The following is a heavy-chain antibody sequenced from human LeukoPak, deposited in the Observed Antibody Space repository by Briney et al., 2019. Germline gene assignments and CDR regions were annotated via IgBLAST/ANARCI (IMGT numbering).Heavy chain of an antibody. CDR2: VSGSGITT. CDR1: GFTSGNYA. CDR3: AKDGGLWVSAHWGDS. D-gene: IGHD7-27*01. J-gene: IGHJ4*02. V-gene: IGHV3-23*01. Sequence: GGSLRLSGAASGFTSGNYAMSWVRQAPGKGLEWVASVSGSGITTYYADSVKGRFTVSRDNSKNTLFLQMNSLRAEDTAVYYCAKDGGLWVSAHWGDSWGRGTLVTVSS.